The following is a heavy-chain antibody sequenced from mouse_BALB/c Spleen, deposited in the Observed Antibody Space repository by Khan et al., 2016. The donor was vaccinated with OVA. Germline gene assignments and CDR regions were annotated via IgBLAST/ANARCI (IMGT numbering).Heavy chain of an antibody. CDR3: ARCGSYCAY. Sequence: QVQLKQSGAELVKPGTSVKLSCKASGYTFTSYWLQWVKQRPGQGLEWIGEIDPSDSYTNYNQKFKGKATLTVDKSSSTAYMQLSSLTSEDSAVYFCARCGSYCAYWGRGTLVTVSA. CDR1: GYTFTSYW. D-gene: IGHD1-1*02. J-gene: IGHJ3*01. CDR2: IDPSDSYT. V-gene: IGHV1-69*02.